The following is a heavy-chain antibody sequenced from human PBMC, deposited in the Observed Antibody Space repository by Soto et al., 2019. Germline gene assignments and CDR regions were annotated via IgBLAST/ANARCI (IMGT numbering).Heavy chain of an antibody. Sequence: QVQLVQSGAEVKRHGSSMKVSCKASGGTFSSYAISWVRQAPGQGLEWMGGIIPIFGTANYAQKFQGRVTITADESTSTAYMELSSLRSEDTAVYYCARGTPYYDSSGYPYYYYGMDVWGQGTTVTVSS. J-gene: IGHJ6*02. CDR3: ARGTPYYDSSGYPYYYYGMDV. CDR1: GGTFSSYA. V-gene: IGHV1-69*12. D-gene: IGHD3-22*01. CDR2: IIPIFGTA.